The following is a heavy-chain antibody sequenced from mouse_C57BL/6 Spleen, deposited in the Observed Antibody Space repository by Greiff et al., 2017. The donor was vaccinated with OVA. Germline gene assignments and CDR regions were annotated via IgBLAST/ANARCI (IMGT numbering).Heavy chain of an antibody. CDR2: IYPGDGDT. CDR3: ARGGGYDRGYFDY. V-gene: IGHV1-82*01. Sequence: VQLQQSGPELVKPGASVKISCKASGYAFSSSWMNWVKQRPGKGPEWIGRIYPGDGDTNYNGKFKGKATLTADKSSSTAYMQLSSLTSEDSAVYFCARGGGYDRGYFDYWGQGTTLTGSS. J-gene: IGHJ2*01. D-gene: IGHD2-2*01. CDR1: GYAFSSSW.